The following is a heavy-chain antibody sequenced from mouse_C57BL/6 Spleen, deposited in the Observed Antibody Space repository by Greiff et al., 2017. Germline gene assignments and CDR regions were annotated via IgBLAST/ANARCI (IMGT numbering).Heavy chain of an antibody. J-gene: IGHJ4*01. CDR2: IHPNSGST. V-gene: IGHV1-64*01. Sequence: QVQLQQPGAELVKPGASVKLSCKASGYTFTSYWMHWVKQRPGQGLEWIGMIHPNSGSTNYNEKFKSKATLTVDKSSSTAYMQLSSLTSEDSAVYYCARYGNYLRFYAMDYWGQGTSVTVSS. CDR1: GYTFTSYW. D-gene: IGHD2-1*01. CDR3: ARYGNYLRFYAMDY.